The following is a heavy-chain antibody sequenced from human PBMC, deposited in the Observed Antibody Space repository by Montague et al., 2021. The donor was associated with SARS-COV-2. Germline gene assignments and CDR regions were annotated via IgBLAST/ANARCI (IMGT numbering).Heavy chain of an antibody. Sequence: SETLSLTCTVSGDSISSFYWNWIRQPAGKGLEWIGRIYASGGTNXXPSLKSRVTMSVDTSKNQFSLKLNSVTAADTAVYYCGRGVVAATPVVDYWGRRTLVTVSS. V-gene: IGHV4-4*07. CDR3: GRGVVAATPVVDY. J-gene: IGHJ4*02. CDR2: IYASGGT. D-gene: IGHD2-15*01. CDR1: GDSISSFY.